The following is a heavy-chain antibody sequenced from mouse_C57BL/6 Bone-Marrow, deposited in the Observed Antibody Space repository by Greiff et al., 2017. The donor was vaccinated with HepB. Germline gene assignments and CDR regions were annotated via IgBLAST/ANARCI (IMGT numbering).Heavy chain of an antibody. J-gene: IGHJ3*01. CDR3: TRGGGQLMVAY. CDR1: GFTFSSYA. D-gene: IGHD3-2*02. Sequence: EVHLVESGEGLVKPGGSLKLSCAASGFTFSSYAMSWVRQTPEKRLEWVAYISSGGDYIYYADTVKGRFTISRDNARNTLYLQMSSLKSEDTAMYYCTRGGGQLMVAYWGQGTLVTVSA. V-gene: IGHV5-9-1*02. CDR2: ISSGGDYI.